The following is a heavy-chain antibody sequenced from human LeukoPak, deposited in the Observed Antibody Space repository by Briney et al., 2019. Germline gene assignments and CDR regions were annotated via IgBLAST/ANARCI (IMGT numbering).Heavy chain of an antibody. CDR1: GYTLTGYY. D-gene: IGHD2-21*02. Sequence: ASAKVSCKASGYTLTGYYIHWVRQAPGQGLEWVGWINSNTGGTNYAQKFQGRVTMTRDTSISTTYMEVSTLRSDDTAVYYCARGPHCGGDCYSRPFFDYWGQGTLVTVSS. J-gene: IGHJ4*02. V-gene: IGHV1-2*02. CDR2: INSNTGGT. CDR3: ARGPHCGGDCYSRPFFDY.